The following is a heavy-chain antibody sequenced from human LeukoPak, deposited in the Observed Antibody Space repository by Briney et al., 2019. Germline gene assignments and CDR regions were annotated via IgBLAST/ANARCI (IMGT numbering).Heavy chain of an antibody. V-gene: IGHV4-4*07. CDR3: ARLYCSRTSCYSGMDV. CDR2: IYTSGST. J-gene: IGHJ6*02. CDR1: GGSIRSYY. Sequence: SETLSLTCTVSGGSIRSYYWSWIRQPAGKGLEWIGRIYTSGSTNYNPSLKSRVSMSLDTSKNQFSLKLTSVTAADTAVYYCARLYCSRTSCYSGMDVWGQGTTVTVSS. D-gene: IGHD2-2*01.